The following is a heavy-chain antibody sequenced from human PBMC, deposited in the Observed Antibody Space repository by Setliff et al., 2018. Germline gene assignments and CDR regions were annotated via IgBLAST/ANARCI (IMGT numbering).Heavy chain of an antibody. CDR3: AGGSLHRLDY. V-gene: IGHV4-38-2*01. CDR2: IYHSGST. J-gene: IGHJ4*02. D-gene: IGHD3-10*01. Sequence: SETLSLTCAVSGYSISSGYYWGWTRQPPGKGLEWIGSIYHSGSTYYNPSLKSRVTISVDTSKNQFSLKLSSVTAADTAVYYCAGGSLHRLDYWGQGTLVTVSS. CDR1: GYSISSGYY.